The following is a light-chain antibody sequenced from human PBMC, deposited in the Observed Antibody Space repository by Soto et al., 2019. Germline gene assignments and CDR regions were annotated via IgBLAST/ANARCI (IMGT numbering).Light chain of an antibody. Sequence: EIVLTHSPGTLSLSPGERATPSCMASQSIDNNYLAWYQQKPGQAPRLVIYGASTRATDIPDRFSASGSGTDFTLTISRLEPEDFAVYYCQQYSRAPLTFGQGTKVAIK. J-gene: IGKJ1*01. CDR1: QSIDNNY. CDR3: QQYSRAPLT. CDR2: GAS. V-gene: IGKV3-20*01.